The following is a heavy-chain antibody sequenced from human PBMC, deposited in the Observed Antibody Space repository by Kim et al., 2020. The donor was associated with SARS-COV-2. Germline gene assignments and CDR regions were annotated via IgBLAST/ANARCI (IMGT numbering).Heavy chain of an antibody. J-gene: IGHJ1*01. CDR1: GFTFSSYA. CDR2: ISYDGSNK. V-gene: IGHV3-30*04. CDR3: ARERGPYGFGECFQH. Sequence: GGSLRLSCAASGFTFSSYAMHWVRQAPGKGLEWVAVISYDGSNKYYADSVKGRFTISRDNSKNTLYLQMNSLRAEDTAVYYCARERGPYGFGECFQHWGQGTLVTVSS. D-gene: IGHD3-10*01.